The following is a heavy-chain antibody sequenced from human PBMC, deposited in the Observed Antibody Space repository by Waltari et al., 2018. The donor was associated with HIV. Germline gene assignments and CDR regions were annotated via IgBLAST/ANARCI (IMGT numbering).Heavy chain of an antibody. CDR3: ARRPGYCSGTRCYYSHWFDP. D-gene: IGHD2-2*03. V-gene: IGHV2-5*01. CDR1: GFSLSTSGVG. Sequence: QITLEESGPTLVKPTQTLTLTCTFSGFSLSTSGVGVGWIRQPPGKALEWLALIYWNGNKHYSPSLKSSGTITKETSKDQVVLKMTNMDPADTATYFCARRPGYCSGTRCYYSHWFDPWGQGTLVTVSS. CDR2: IYWNGNK. J-gene: IGHJ5*02.